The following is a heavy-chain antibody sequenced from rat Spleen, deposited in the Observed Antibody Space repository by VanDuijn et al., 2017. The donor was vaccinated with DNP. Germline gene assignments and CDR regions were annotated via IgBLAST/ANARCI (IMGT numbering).Heavy chain of an antibody. J-gene: IGHJ1*01. CDR1: GFTFSDYN. Sequence: EVQLVESGGGLVQPGRSLKLSCAASGFTFSDYNMAWVRQAPKKGLEWVATLIYDGSSTYYGDSVKGRFTISRDNAKSTLYLQMDSLRSEDTATYYCATYYGYNWYFDFWGPGTMVTVSS. V-gene: IGHV5S10*01. D-gene: IGHD1-9*01. CDR2: LIYDGSST. CDR3: ATYYGYNWYFDF.